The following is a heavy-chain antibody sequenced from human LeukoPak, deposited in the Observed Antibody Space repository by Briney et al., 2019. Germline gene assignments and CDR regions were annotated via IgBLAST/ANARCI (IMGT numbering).Heavy chain of an antibody. V-gene: IGHV3-30*04. D-gene: IGHD3-10*01. CDR1: GFTFSSNP. CDR2: ISYDGSKK. J-gene: IGHJ1*01. CDR3: AMHGWGGYFQE. Sequence: GTSLRLSCEVSGFTFSSNPMNWVRQAPGKGLEWVAVISYDGSKKYYTDSVKGRFTISRDDSKDTLYLQMNSPRADDTAVYYCAMHGWGGYFQEWGQGTLVTVSS.